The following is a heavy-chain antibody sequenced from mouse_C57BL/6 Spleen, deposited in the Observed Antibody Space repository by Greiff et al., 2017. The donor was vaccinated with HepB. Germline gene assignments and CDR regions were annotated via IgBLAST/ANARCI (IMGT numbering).Heavy chain of an antibody. J-gene: IGHJ3*01. V-gene: IGHV1-15*01. CDR1: GYTFTDYE. CDR3: TRANGRGFAY. CDR2: IDPETGGT. Sequence: VKLQESGAELVRPGASVTLSCKASGYTFTDYEMHWVKQTPVRDLEWIGAIDPETGGTAYNQKFKGKAILTADKSSSTAYMELLSLTSADSAVYYCTRANGRGFAYWGQGTLVTVSA.